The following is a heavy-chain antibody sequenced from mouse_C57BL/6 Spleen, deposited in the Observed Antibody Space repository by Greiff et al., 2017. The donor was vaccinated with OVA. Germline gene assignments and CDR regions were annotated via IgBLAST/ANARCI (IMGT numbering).Heavy chain of an antibody. CDR3: TSDTAPFAY. CDR2: INPNNGGT. J-gene: IGHJ3*01. Sequence: VQLKQSGPELVKPGASVKLSCKASGYTFTDYYMNWVKQSHGKSLEWIGDINPNNGGTSYNQKFKGKATLTVYKSSSTAYMELRNLTSEDSAVYDCTSDTAPFAYWGQGTLVTVSA. CDR1: GYTFTDYY. D-gene: IGHD3-1*01. V-gene: IGHV1-26*01.